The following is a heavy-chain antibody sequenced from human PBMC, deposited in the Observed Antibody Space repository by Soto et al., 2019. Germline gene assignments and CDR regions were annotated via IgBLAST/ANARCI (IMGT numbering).Heavy chain of an antibody. CDR3: ARVVQGAEAWFGP. D-gene: IGHD2-2*01. CDR2: ISLYSDGT. Sequence: ASVKVSCKTSGYTFSNYGITWVRQAPGQPLEWLGWISLYSDGTNYAQKFQGRVSMTTDTSTTTTYMELRSLRSDDTAVYYCARVVQGAEAWFGPWGQGTLVTVSS. V-gene: IGHV1-18*01. J-gene: IGHJ5*02. CDR1: GYTFSNYG.